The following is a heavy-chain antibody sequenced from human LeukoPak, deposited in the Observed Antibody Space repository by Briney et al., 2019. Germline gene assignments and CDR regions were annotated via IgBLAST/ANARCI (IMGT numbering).Heavy chain of an antibody. J-gene: IGHJ4*02. V-gene: IGHV3-30-3*01. Sequence: PGRSLRLSCAASGFTFSSYAMHWVRQAPGKGLEWVAVISYDGSNKYYADSVKGRFTISRDNSKNTLYLQMNSLRAEDTAVYYCARDHLLDYWGQGTLVTVYS. D-gene: IGHD2-15*01. CDR2: ISYDGSNK. CDR1: GFTFSSYA. CDR3: ARDHLLDY.